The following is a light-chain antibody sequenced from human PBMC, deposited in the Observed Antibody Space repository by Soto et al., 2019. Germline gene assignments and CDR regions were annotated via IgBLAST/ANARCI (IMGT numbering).Light chain of an antibody. CDR3: QQYNDWPLT. J-gene: IGKJ1*01. Sequence: EIVMTQSPATLSVSPGERATLSCRASQSVSSNLAWYQQKPGQAPRLLIYDASNRATGIPARFSGTGSGTEFTLTISSLQSEDFALYYCQQYNDWPLTFGQGTKVDIK. CDR2: DAS. CDR1: QSVSSN. V-gene: IGKV3D-15*01.